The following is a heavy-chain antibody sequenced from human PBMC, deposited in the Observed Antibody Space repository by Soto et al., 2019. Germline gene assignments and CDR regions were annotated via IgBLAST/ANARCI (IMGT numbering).Heavy chain of an antibody. CDR1: GFTFDDHG. J-gene: IGHJ3*01. CDR3: ARDVCVVVAVDAFDV. Sequence: EVQLVESGGGVVRPGGSLRLSCAASGFTFDDHGMTWVRQAPGKGLEWVSGITWNGATTGYAGSVKGRFTISRDNAKTSLYLQMNSLRVEDTDLYYCARDVCVVVAVDAFDVWGQGTMVTV. CDR2: ITWNGATT. V-gene: IGHV3-20*04. D-gene: IGHD6-19*01.